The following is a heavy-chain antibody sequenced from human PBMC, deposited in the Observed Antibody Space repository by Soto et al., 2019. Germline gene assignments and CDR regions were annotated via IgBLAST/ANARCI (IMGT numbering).Heavy chain of an antibody. J-gene: IGHJ3*02. Sequence: EVQLVESGGGLVQPGGSLKLSCAASGFTFSGSAMHWVRQASGKGLEWVGRIRSKANSYATAYAASVKGRFTISRDDSKNTAYLQMNSLTNEATVFYYCTRTMTTAAFDIWGQGTMVTVSS. CDR1: GFTFSGSA. CDR2: IRSKANSYAT. V-gene: IGHV3-73*02. CDR3: TRTMTTAAFDI. D-gene: IGHD4-17*01.